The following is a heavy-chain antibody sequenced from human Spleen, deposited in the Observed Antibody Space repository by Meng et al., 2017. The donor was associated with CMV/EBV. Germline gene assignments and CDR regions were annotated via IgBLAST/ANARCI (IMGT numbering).Heavy chain of an antibody. D-gene: IGHD2-8*01. CDR3: ARVGGIGVWAFDY. V-gene: IGHV3-30*19. CDR2: ISYDGSNL. J-gene: IGHJ4*02. CDR1: GFTLSSDG. Sequence: LSLTCAASGFTLSSDGMHWVRQAPGKGLEWVAAISYDGSNLYYVDSMRGRFTISRDNSKKTLYLQMNSLRPEDTAVYYCARVGGIGVWAFDYWGQGTLVTVSS.